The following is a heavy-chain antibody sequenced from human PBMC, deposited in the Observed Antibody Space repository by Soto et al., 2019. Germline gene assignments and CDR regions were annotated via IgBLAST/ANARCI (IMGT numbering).Heavy chain of an antibody. CDR3: ARGALNIVVVVAATPNSHWFDP. CDR1: GFTFSSYA. V-gene: IGHV3-30-3*01. J-gene: IGHJ5*02. CDR2: ISYDGSNK. Sequence: PGGSLRLSCAASGFTFSSYAMHWVRQAPGKGLEWVAVISYDGSNKYYADSVKGRFTISRDNSKNTLYLQMNSLRAEDTAVYYCARGALNIVVVVAATPNSHWFDPWGQGTLVTVSS. D-gene: IGHD2-15*01.